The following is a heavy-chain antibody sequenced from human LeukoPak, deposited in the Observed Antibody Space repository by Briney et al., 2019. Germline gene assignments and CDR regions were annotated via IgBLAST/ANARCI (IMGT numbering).Heavy chain of an antibody. CDR1: GFIFSSFE. D-gene: IGHD5-18*01. CDR2: ISSGGCTM. CDR3: ARGASWIQLWQFDH. V-gene: IGHV3-48*03. J-gene: IGHJ4*02. Sequence: GGSLRLSCAASGFIFSSFEMNWVRLAPGKGLEGVSYISSGGCTMYYADSVKGRFTISRDNAKDSLYLHMNSLGAEDTGVYFCARGASWIQLWQFDHWGQGTQVTVSS.